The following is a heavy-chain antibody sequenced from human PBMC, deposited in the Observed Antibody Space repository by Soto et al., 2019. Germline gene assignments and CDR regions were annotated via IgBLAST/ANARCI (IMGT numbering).Heavy chain of an antibody. Sequence: GGSLRLSCAASGFTFSSYSMNWVRQAPGKGLEWVSSISSSSSYTYYADSVKGRFTISRDNAKNSLYLQMNSLGAEDTAVYYCARERRTIFGVADFDYWGQGTLVTVSS. V-gene: IGHV3-21*04. CDR2: ISSSSSYT. J-gene: IGHJ4*02. CDR3: ARERRTIFGVADFDY. CDR1: GFTFSSYS. D-gene: IGHD3-3*01.